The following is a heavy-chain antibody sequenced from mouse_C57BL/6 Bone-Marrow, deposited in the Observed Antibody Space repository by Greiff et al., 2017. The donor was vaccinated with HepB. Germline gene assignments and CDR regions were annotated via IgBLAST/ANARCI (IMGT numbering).Heavy chain of an antibody. Sequence: QVQLQQSDAELVKPGASVKISCKVSGYTFTDHTIHWMKQRPEQGLEWIGYIYPRDGSTKYNEKFKGKTTLTADKSSSTDYMQLNSLTSEDSAVYFCASYYYGSSYDYWGQGTTLTVSS. CDR3: ASYYYGSSYDY. J-gene: IGHJ2*01. CDR1: GYTFTDHT. CDR2: IYPRDGST. D-gene: IGHD1-1*01. V-gene: IGHV1-78*01.